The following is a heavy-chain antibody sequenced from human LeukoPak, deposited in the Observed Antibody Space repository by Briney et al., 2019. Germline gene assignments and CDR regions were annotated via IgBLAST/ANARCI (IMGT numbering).Heavy chain of an antibody. Sequence: PGGSLRLSCAASGFRFSSYWVSCVRQAPGKGLEWVANIKQDGSEKYYVDSVKGRFTISRDNAKNSLYLQMNSLRDEDRAVYFCARDGLPFDFWGQGNLVTVSS. D-gene: IGHD5-12*01. J-gene: IGHJ4*02. V-gene: IGHV3-7*01. CDR1: GFRFSSYW. CDR3: ARDGLPFDF. CDR2: IKQDGSEK.